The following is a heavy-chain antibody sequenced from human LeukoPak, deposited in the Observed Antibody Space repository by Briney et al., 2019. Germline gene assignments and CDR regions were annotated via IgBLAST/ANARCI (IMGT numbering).Heavy chain of an antibody. CDR3: ARGMQRWLQPLGY. D-gene: IGHD5-24*01. CDR2: INHSGST. CDR1: GGSFSGYY. Sequence: PSETLSLTCAVYGGSFSGYYWSWIRQPPGKGLEWVGEINHSGSTNYNPSLKSRVNISVDTSKKQFSLKLSSVTAADTAVYYCARGMQRWLQPLGYWGQGTLVTVSS. J-gene: IGHJ4*02. V-gene: IGHV4-34*01.